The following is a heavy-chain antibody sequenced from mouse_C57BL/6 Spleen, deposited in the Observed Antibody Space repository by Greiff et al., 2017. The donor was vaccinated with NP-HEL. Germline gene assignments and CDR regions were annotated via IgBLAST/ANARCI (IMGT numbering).Heavy chain of an antibody. CDR2: IYPRSGNT. Sequence: QVHVKQSGAELARPGASVKLSCKASGYTFTSYGISWVKQRTGQGLEWIGEIYPRSGNTYYNEKFKGKATLTADKSSSTAYMELRSLTSEDSAVYFCASYYDYRVDYWGQGTTLTVSS. D-gene: IGHD2-4*01. CDR1: GYTFTSYG. V-gene: IGHV1-81*01. J-gene: IGHJ2*01. CDR3: ASYYDYRVDY.